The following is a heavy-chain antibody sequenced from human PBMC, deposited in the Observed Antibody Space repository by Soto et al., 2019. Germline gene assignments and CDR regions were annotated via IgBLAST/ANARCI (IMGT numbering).Heavy chain of an antibody. CDR1: GGSISSYY. CDR3: ASGARGIAARTFDY. V-gene: IGHV4-59*01. CDR2: IYYSGST. Sequence: SETLSLTCAVSGGSISSYYWSWIRQPPGKGLEWIGYIYYSGSTNYNPSLKSRVTISVDTSKNQFSLKLSSVTAADTAVYYCASGARGIAARTFDYWGQGTLVTVSS. J-gene: IGHJ4*02. D-gene: IGHD6-6*01.